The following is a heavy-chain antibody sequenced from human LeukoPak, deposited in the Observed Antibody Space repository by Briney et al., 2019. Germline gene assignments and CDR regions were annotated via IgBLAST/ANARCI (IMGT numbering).Heavy chain of an antibody. D-gene: IGHD3-10*01. CDR2: IKQDGSEK. Sequence: GGSLRLSCAASGFTFTTYWMSGVRQAPGKGLEGVANIKQDGSEKYYVGSVKGRFTVSRDNAKGSLYLQMNSLRADDTAVYYCARGVDRHSGSYSGFDYWGQGTLVTVSS. CDR1: GFTFTTYW. J-gene: IGHJ4*02. V-gene: IGHV3-7*01. CDR3: ARGVDRHSGSYSGFDY.